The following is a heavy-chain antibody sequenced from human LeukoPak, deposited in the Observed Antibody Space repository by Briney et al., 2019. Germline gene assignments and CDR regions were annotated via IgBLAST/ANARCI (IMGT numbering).Heavy chain of an antibody. D-gene: IGHD3-10*01. Sequence: GGSLRLSCAASGFTFSDYWMNWVSQAPGKGLEWVANMKEDGSEKYCVDCVKGRFTISRDNAKNSLYLQMNSLRVEDTAVYYCARGPNYGSRSDYFDYWGQGTLVTVSS. J-gene: IGHJ4*02. CDR2: MKEDGSEK. V-gene: IGHV3-7*03. CDR1: GFTFSDYW. CDR3: ARGPNYGSRSDYFDY.